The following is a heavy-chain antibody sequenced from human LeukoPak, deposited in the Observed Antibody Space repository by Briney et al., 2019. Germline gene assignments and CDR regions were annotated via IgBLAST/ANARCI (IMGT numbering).Heavy chain of an antibody. V-gene: IGHV3-20*01. CDR1: GFTFDDYG. CDR3: AREAYCGGDCYSYDAFDI. CDR2: INWNGGST. Sequence: PGGSLRLSCAASGFTFDDYGMSWVRQAPGKGLAWVSGINWNGGSTGYADSVKGRFTISRDNAKNSLYLQMNSLRAEDTALYHCAREAYCGGDCYSYDAFDIWGQGTMVTVSS. D-gene: IGHD2-21*01. J-gene: IGHJ3*02.